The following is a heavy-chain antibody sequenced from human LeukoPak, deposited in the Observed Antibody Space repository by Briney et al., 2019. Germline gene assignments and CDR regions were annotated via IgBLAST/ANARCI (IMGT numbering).Heavy chain of an antibody. V-gene: IGHV3-21*01. CDR1: GFTFSSYS. CDR3: ARVRRGSGSYYPQDY. CDR2: ISSSSSYI. D-gene: IGHD3-10*01. Sequence: GGSLRLSCAASGFTFSSYSMNWVRQAPGKGLEWVSSISSSSSYIYYADSVKGRFTISRDNAKNSLYLQMNSLRAEDTAVYYCARVRRGSGSYYPQDYWGQGTLVTVSS. J-gene: IGHJ4*02.